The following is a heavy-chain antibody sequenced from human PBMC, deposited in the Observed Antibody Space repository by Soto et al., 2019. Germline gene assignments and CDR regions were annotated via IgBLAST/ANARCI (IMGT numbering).Heavy chain of an antibody. CDR2: ISGGDGRP. V-gene: IGHV3-23*01. Sequence: RLSCAASGFTFSSYDMTWVRQAPGKGLEWVSGISGGDGRPYYTAPVKGRFTISRDNSKNTVDLQMNSLRADDTAVYYCVKNSGIFDYWGQGTPVTVSS. CDR3: VKNSGIFDY. J-gene: IGHJ4*02. CDR1: GFTFSSYD. D-gene: IGHD1-26*01.